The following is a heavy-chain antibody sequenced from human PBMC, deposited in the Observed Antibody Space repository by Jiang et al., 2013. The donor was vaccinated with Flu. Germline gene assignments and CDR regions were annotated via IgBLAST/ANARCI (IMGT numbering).Heavy chain of an antibody. J-gene: IGHJ5*02. CDR3: ARGGTRLDTAMVADP. D-gene: IGHD5-18*01. Sequence: TLSLTCAVYGGSFSGYYWSWIRQPPREGGWSGLGKINHSGSTNYKPSLKSRVTISVDTSKNQFSLKLSSVTAADTAVYYCARGGTRLDTAMVADPWGQGTLVTVSS. CDR2: INHSGST. CDR1: GGSFSGYY. V-gene: IGHV4-34*01.